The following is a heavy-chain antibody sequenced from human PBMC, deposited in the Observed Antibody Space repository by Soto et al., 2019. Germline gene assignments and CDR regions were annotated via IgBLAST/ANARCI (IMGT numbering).Heavy chain of an antibody. CDR1: GFSLSTARMG. D-gene: IGHD3-10*01. V-gene: IGHV2-26*01. CDR3: ARGPVMVRGVNWYYGMDV. CDR2: IFSNDEK. J-gene: IGHJ6*02. Sequence: QVTLKASGPVLVKPTETLTLTCTVSGFSLSTARMGVSWMRQPPGKALEGLAHIFSNDEKSYSTSLKSRLTSSKDTSKSQVVLTMTTMDPVDTATYYCARGPVMVRGVNWYYGMDVWGQGTTVTVSS.